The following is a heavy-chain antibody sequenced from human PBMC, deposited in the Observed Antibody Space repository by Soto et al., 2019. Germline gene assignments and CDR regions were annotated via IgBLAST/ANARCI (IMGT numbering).Heavy chain of an antibody. CDR3: ACGIGGSGSYVFDY. CDR1: GDSVSSNSAA. Sequence: SQTLSLTCAISGDSVSSNSAAWNWIRQSPSRGLEWLGRTYYRSKWYNDYAVSVKSRITINPDTSKNQFSLQLNSVTPEDTAVYYFACGIGGSGSYVFDYWGQGLLVTSPQ. J-gene: IGHJ4*02. V-gene: IGHV6-1*01. D-gene: IGHD3-10*01. CDR2: TYYRSKWYN.